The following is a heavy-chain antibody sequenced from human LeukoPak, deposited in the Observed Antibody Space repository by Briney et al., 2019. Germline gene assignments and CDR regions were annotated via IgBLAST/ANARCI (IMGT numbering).Heavy chain of an antibody. CDR1: GGSFNGYY. Sequence: SETLSLTCAVYGGSFNGYYWNWIRQPPGKGLEWIGYVYHRGSTNSNPSLKSRVTISIDTSKSQFSLKLSSVTAADTAVYYCARQWGYTSSSERANWFDPWGQGTLVTVSS. J-gene: IGHJ5*02. D-gene: IGHD6-6*01. CDR3: ARQWGYTSSSERANWFDP. CDR2: VYHRGST. V-gene: IGHV4-59*08.